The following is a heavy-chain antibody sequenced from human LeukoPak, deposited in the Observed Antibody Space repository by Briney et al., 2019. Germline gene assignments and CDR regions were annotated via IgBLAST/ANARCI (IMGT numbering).Heavy chain of an antibody. V-gene: IGHV3-13*01. J-gene: IGHJ5*02. CDR2: IGTAGDS. CDR3: VRGCMFCRWKTYFDP. D-gene: IGHD2-8*01. CDR1: GFTFSTYD. Sequence: PGGSLRLSCAASGFTFSTYDMHWVRQATGKGLEWVSAIGTAGDSFYPDSVKGRFTMSRENARNSVYLQMNSLRAEDTAVYYRVRGCMFCRWKTYFDPWGQGTLVTVSS.